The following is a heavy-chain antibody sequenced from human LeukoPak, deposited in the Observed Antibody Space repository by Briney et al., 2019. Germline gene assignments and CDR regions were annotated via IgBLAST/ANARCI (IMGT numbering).Heavy chain of an antibody. D-gene: IGHD3-10*01. CDR1: GGSVSSTTYF. J-gene: IGHJ4*02. CDR3: ARYVVYGSGKYYFDY. CDR2: INYSGST. V-gene: IGHV4-39*01. Sequence: TSETLSLTCTVSGGSVSSTTYFWSWIRQPAGKGLDWIASINYSGSTYYNPSLKSRVTISVDTSENQFSLKLSSVTAADTAVYYCARYVVYGSGKYYFDYWGQGTLVTVSS.